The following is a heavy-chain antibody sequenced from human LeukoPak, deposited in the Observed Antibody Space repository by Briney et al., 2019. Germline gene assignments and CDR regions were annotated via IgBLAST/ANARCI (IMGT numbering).Heavy chain of an antibody. J-gene: IGHJ4*02. CDR3: ARVRGYSYGKIDY. CDR1: GFSLSTRGMC. V-gene: IGHV2-70*11. CDR2: IDWDDDK. Sequence: SGPALVKPTQTLTLTCTFSGFSLSTRGMCVSWIRHPPGKALEWLARIDWDDDKYYSTSLNTRLTISKDTSKNQVVLTMHNMDPVDTATYYCARVRGYSYGKIDYWGQGTLVTVSS. D-gene: IGHD5-18*01.